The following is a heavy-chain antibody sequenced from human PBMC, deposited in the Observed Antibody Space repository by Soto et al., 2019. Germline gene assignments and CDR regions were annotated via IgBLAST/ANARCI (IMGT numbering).Heavy chain of an antibody. V-gene: IGHV3-48*02. CDR1: GFTFSSYT. CDR2: IRSSTSIT. J-gene: IGHJ3*02. CDR3: ARDYLYAFDI. Sequence: EVQLVESGGGLVQPGGSLRLSCAASGFTFSSYTMNWVRQAPGKGLEWISYIRSSTSITSYTDSVKGRFTISTDNAKNSLYPQMNSLTDDDTAVYYCARDYLYAFDIWGQGTMVTVSS.